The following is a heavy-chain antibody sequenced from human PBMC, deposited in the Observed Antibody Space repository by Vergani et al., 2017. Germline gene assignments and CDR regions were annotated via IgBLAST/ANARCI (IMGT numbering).Heavy chain of an antibody. CDR1: GFTFSSYD. CDR3: AREDSSGYYSDY. CDR2: IGTAGDP. Sequence: EVQLVESGGGLVQPGGSLRLSCAASGFTFSSYDMHWVRQATGKGLEWVSAIGTAGDPYYPGSVKSRFTISRENAKNTLYLQMNSLRAEDTAVYYCAREDSSGYYSDYWGQGTLVTVSS. J-gene: IGHJ4*02. V-gene: IGHV3-13*05. D-gene: IGHD3-22*01.